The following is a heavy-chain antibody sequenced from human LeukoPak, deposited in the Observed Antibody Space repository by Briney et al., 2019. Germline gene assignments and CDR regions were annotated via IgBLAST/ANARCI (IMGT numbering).Heavy chain of an antibody. Sequence: SETLSLTCTVSGGSISSYYWSWIRQPPGKGLEWIGYIYYSGSTNYNPSLKSRVTISVDTSKNQFSLKLSSVTAADTAVYYCARGRNVLLWFGELEGPYYFDYWGQGTLVTVSS. J-gene: IGHJ4*02. V-gene: IGHV4-59*01. CDR2: IYYSGST. CDR3: ARGRNVLLWFGELEGPYYFDY. D-gene: IGHD3-10*01. CDR1: GGSISSYY.